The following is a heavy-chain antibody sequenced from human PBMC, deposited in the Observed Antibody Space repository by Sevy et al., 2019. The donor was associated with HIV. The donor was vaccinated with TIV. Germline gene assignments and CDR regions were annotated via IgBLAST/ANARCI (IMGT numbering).Heavy chain of an antibody. Sequence: GGSLRLSCAASGFTFSDSWMTWVRQGPGKGLEWVANINQAGSDKYYVDSVRGRFTSSRDNAKNSLYLQMNSLRVEDTALYYCAGGGFLSRYWGQGSLVIVSS. V-gene: IGHV3-7*01. D-gene: IGHD2-15*01. J-gene: IGHJ4*02. CDR3: AGGGFLSRY. CDR2: INQAGSDK. CDR1: GFTFSDSW.